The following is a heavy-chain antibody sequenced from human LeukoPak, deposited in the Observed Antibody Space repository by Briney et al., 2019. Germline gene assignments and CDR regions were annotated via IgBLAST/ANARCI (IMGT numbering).Heavy chain of an antibody. CDR1: GGSISSSNW. V-gene: IGHV4-4*02. CDR2: IYHSGST. Sequence: PSGTLSLTCAVSGGSISSSNWWSWVRQPPGEGLEWIGEIYHSGSTNYNPSLKSRVTISVDKSKTQFSLRLSSVTAADTAVYYCARASLGYYYGMDVWGKGTTVTVSS. J-gene: IGHJ6*04. D-gene: IGHD3-16*01. CDR3: ARASLGYYYGMDV.